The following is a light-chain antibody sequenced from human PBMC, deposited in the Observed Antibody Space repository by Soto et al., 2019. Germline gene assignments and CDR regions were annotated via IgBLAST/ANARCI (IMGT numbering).Light chain of an antibody. CDR3: QQYESSVT. CDR2: GAS. J-gene: IGKJ1*01. V-gene: IGKV3-20*01. CDR1: QSVSSSF. Sequence: EIVLTQSPGSLSLSPGEGATLSCRASQSVSSSFFAWYQQKPGQAPGLLIYGASRRATGVPDRFSGSGSGTDFTLSISRLEPEDFAVYYCQQYESSVTFGQGIKVEIK.